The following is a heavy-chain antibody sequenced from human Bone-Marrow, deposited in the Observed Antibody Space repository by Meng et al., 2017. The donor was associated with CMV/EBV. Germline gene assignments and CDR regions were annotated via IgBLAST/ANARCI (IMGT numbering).Heavy chain of an antibody. CDR1: GFTFNDAW. J-gene: IGHJ4*02. V-gene: IGHV3-23*01. CDR2: ISGSGGST. Sequence: GGSLRLSCAASGFTFNDAWMTWVRQAPGKGLEWVSAISGSGGSTYYADSVKGRFTISRDNSKNTLYLQMNSLRAEDTAVYYGAKSKHLAGYYWGQGTLVTVSS. CDR3: AKSKHLAGYY.